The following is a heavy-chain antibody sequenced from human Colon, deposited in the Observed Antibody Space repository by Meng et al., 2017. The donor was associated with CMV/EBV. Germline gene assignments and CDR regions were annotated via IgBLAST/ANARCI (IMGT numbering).Heavy chain of an antibody. Sequence: QVQLVQSGAEVKEPGASVLVSCRSSGYTLTSYGINWVRQAPGQGLEWMGWISGSTGYTNRAQKFQGRVTMTTDTSTSTAYLALTSLTSNDTAVYYCARGRPNWSGVLDYWGQRTLVTVSS. CDR3: ARGRPNWSGVLDY. CDR1: GYTLTSYG. CDR2: ISGSTGYT. D-gene: IGHD1-1*01. V-gene: IGHV1-18*01. J-gene: IGHJ4*02.